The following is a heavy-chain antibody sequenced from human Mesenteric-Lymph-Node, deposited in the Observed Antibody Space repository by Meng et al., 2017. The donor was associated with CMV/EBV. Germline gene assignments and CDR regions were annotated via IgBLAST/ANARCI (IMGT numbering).Heavy chain of an antibody. D-gene: IGHD5-24*01. CDR3: ARVLAERMASKSSGLGY. V-gene: IGHV3-33*08. Sequence: GESLKISCAASGFSFSDAWMSWVRQAPGKGLEWVAVIWFDGSNKYYADSVKGRFTISRDSSKNTLYLQMNSLRAEDTAVYYCARVLAERMASKSSGLGYWGQGALVTVSS. J-gene: IGHJ4*02. CDR2: IWFDGSNK. CDR1: GFSFSDAW.